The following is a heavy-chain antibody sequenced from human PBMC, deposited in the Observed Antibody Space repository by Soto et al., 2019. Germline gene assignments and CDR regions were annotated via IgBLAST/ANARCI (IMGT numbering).Heavy chain of an antibody. CDR1: GGTFSSYT. CDR2: IIPILGIA. CDR3: ARGRGSGKTLMDI. V-gene: IGHV1-69*02. J-gene: IGHJ3*02. Sequence: QVQLVQSGAEVKKPGSSVKVSCKASGGTFSSYTISWVRQAPGQGLEWMGRIIPILGIANYAQKFQGRVTITADKSTSTAYMELSSLRSEDTAVYYCARGRGSGKTLMDIWGQGTMVTVSS. D-gene: IGHD3-10*01.